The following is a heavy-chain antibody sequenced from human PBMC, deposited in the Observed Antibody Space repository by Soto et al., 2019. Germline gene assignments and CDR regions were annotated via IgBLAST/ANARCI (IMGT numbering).Heavy chain of an antibody. J-gene: IGHJ4*02. CDR3: AKDKTDVTLFEY. V-gene: IGHV3-23*01. D-gene: IGHD2-21*02. CDR2: ISGRGVDT. CDR1: VFSFSSLA. Sequence: PGGSLRLSCASSVFSFSSLAMSCVRHSPGKGLEWVSSISGRGVDTLYADSVKGRFTISRDNSRNTLYLQVNSLRAEDTAVYYCAKDKTDVTLFEYWGQGTSVNVSS.